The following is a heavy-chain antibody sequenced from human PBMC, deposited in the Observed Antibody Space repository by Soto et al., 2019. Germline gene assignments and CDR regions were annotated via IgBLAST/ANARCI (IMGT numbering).Heavy chain of an antibody. V-gene: IGHV3-30*18. D-gene: IGHD2-2*01. CDR3: AKAPLCCYYMDV. CDR1: GFTFSSYG. Sequence: GGSLRLSCAASGFTFSSYGMHWVRQAPGKGLEWVAVISYDGSNKYYADSVKGRFTISRDNSKNTLYLQMNSLKAEDTAVYYCAKAPLCCYYMDVWGKGTTVTVSS. J-gene: IGHJ6*03. CDR2: ISYDGSNK.